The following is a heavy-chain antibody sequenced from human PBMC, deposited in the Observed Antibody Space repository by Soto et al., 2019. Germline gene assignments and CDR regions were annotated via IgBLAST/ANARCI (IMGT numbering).Heavy chain of an antibody. V-gene: IGHV3-21*01. CDR2: ISSSSSYI. D-gene: IGHD2-8*01. CDR3: ARALTSGYCTNGVCFHAFDI. J-gene: IGHJ3*02. CDR1: GFTFSSYS. Sequence: EVQLVESGGGLVKPGGSLRLSCAASGFTFSSYSMNWVRQAPGKGLEWVSSISSSSSYIYYADSVKGRFTISRDNAKKSLYLQLNSLRAEDTAVYYCARALTSGYCTNGVCFHAFDIWGQGTMVTVSS.